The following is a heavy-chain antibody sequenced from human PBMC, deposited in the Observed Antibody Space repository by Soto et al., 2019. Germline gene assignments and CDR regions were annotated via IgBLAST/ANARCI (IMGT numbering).Heavy chain of an antibody. CDR2: ISGSGGST. V-gene: IGHV3-23*01. CDR1: GFTFSSYA. CDR3: AKDSPPYDFWSGYMDY. Sequence: GGSLRLSCAASGFTFSSYAMSWVRQAPGKGLEWVSAISGSGGSTYYADSVKGRFTISRDNSKNTLYLQMNSLRAEDTAVYYCAKDSPPYDFWSGYMDYWGQGTLVTVSS. D-gene: IGHD3-3*01. J-gene: IGHJ4*02.